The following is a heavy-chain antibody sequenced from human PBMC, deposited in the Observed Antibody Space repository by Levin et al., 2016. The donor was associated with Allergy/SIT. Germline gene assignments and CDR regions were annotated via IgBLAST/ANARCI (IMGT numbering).Heavy chain of an antibody. J-gene: IGHJ3*02. CDR2: IWYDGSNK. CDR1: GFTFSSYT. Sequence: GGSLRLSCAASGFTFSSYTIHWVRQAPGKGLERVAVIWYDGSNKYYADSVKGRFTVSRDNSKNTLYLQMNSLRAEDTAVYYCARDGNLHAFDIWGQGTMVTVSS. CDR3: ARDGNLHAFDI. V-gene: IGHV3-33*01. D-gene: IGHD4-23*01.